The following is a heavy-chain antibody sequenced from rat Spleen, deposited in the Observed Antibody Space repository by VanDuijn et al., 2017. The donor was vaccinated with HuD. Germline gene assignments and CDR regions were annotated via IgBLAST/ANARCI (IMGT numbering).Heavy chain of an antibody. D-gene: IGHD1-12*01. CDR3: TRGYAHY. J-gene: IGHJ2*01. CDR1: GFTFKNYW. Sequence: EVQLVESGGGLVQPGRSLKLSCAASGFTFKNYWMSWIRQAPGKGLEWVASITNSGGSIHYPDSVKGRFTISRDNVQNILYLQMNSLRSEDSATYYCTRGYAHYWGQGVMVTVSS. V-gene: IGHV5-31*01. CDR2: ITNSGGSI.